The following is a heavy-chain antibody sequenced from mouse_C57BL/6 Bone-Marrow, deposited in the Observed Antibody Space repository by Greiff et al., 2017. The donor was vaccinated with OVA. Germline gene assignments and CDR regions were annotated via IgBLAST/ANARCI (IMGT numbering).Heavy chain of an antibody. D-gene: IGHD4-1*01. Sequence: DVMLVESGGGLVKPGGSLKLSCAASGFTFSDYGMHWVRQAPEKGLEWVAYISSGSSTIYYADTVKGRFTISRDNAKNTLFLQMTSLRSEDTAMYYCAKKRLEGFAYWGQGTLVTVSA. V-gene: IGHV5-17*01. CDR2: ISSGSSTI. CDR3: AKKRLEGFAY. J-gene: IGHJ3*01. CDR1: GFTFSDYG.